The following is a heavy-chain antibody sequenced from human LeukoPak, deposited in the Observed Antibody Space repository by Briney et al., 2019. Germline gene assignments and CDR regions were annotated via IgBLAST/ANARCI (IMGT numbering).Heavy chain of an antibody. V-gene: IGHV4-34*01. J-gene: IGHJ5*02. CDR2: INHSGST. CDR3: ARIPFYYDILTGYYPYWFDP. Sequence: PSETLSLTCAVYGGSFSGYYWSWIRQPPGKGLEWIGEINHSGSTNYNPSLKSRVTISVDTSKNQFSLKLSSVTAADTAVYYCARIPFYYDILTGYYPYWFDPWGQGTLVTVSS. CDR1: GGSFSGYY. D-gene: IGHD3-9*01.